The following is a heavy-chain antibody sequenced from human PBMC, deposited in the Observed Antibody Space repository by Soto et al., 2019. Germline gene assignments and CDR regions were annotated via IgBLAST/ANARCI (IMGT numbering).Heavy chain of an antibody. Sequence: GESLKISCAASEFTFSSYSMNWVRQAPGKGLEWVSYISSSSSTIYYADSVKGRFTISRDNAKNSLYLQMNSLRDEDTAVYYCASLKESDGSGSYYNHDAFDIWGQGTMVTVSS. CDR2: ISSSSSTI. V-gene: IGHV3-48*02. CDR1: EFTFSSYS. CDR3: ASLKESDGSGSYYNHDAFDI. J-gene: IGHJ3*02. D-gene: IGHD3-10*01.